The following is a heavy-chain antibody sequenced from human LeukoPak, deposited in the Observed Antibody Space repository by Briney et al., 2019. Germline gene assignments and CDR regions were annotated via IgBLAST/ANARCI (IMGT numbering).Heavy chain of an antibody. CDR3: ARQPGDYYFDY. CDR2: IYPGDTDT. V-gene: IGHV5-51*01. Sequence: GESLKISCKASGYSFTSYWIAWVSQMPGKGLECMGIIYPGDTDTRYSPSFQGQVTISADKSISTAYLQWSSLKASDTAMYYCARQPGDYYFDYWGQGTLVTVSS. CDR1: GYSFTSYW. J-gene: IGHJ4*02.